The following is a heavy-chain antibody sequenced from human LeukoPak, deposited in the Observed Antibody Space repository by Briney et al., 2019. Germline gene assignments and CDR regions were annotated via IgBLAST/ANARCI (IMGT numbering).Heavy chain of an antibody. CDR3: ARDVSAWSYGPGVYFDN. J-gene: IGHJ4*02. Sequence: PSETLSLTCTVSGGSISSGSYYWSWIRQPAGKGLEWIGRIYTSGSTNYNPSLKSRVTISVDTSKNQFSLKLSSVTAADTAVYYCARDVSAWSYGPGVYFDNWGQGTLVTVSS. D-gene: IGHD3-3*01. CDR1: GGSISSGSYY. V-gene: IGHV4-61*02. CDR2: IYTSGST.